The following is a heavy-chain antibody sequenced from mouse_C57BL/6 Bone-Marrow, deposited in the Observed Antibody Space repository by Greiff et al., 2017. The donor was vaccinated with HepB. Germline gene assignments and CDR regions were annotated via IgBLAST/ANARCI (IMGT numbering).Heavy chain of an antibody. CDR2: IDPSDSYT. Sequence: QVQLQQPGAELVRPGTSVKLSCKASGYTFTSYWMHWVKQRPGQGLEWIGVIDPSDSYTNYKQKFKGKATLTVDTSSSTDYMQLSSLTSEDSAVYYYTCSYYYSRDYEGQGTALTVTS. V-gene: IGHV1-59*01. CDR1: GYTFTSYW. J-gene: IGHJ2*01. CDR3: TCSYYYSRDY. D-gene: IGHD1-1*01.